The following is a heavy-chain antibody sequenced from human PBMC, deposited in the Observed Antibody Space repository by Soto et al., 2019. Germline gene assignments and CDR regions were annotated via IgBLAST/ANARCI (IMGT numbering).Heavy chain of an antibody. Sequence: EVQLVESGGGLVQPGGSLRLSCAASGFTFSSYAMHWVRQAPGKGLEYVSAISSNGGSTYYANSVKGRFTISRDNSKNTLYLQMGSLRAEDMALYYCVRFSHDGMDVWGQGTTVTVSS. J-gene: IGHJ6*02. CDR1: GFTFSSYA. CDR3: VRFSHDGMDV. CDR2: ISSNGGST. V-gene: IGHV3-64*01.